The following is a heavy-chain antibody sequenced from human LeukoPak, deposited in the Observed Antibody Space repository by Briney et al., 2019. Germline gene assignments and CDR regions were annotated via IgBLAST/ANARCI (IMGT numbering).Heavy chain of an antibody. V-gene: IGHV3-21*01. Sequence: GGSLRLSCAASGFTVSSSYMSWVRRAPGKGLEWVSSISSSSDYIYYADSLKGRFTISRDNAKNSLYLQMNSLRAEDTAVYYCARGDNYYDSSGYYDAFDIWGQGTMVTVSS. J-gene: IGHJ3*02. CDR1: GFTVSSSY. CDR3: ARGDNYYDSSGYYDAFDI. CDR2: ISSSSDYI. D-gene: IGHD3-22*01.